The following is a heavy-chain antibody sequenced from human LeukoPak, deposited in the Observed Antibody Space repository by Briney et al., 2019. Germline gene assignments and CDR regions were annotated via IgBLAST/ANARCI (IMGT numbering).Heavy chain of an antibody. CDR1: GFTFNTYA. CDR2: ISGSSGST. V-gene: IGHV3-23*01. CDR3: AKALLSDPRTLDYFDY. J-gene: IGHJ4*02. D-gene: IGHD1-1*01. Sequence: PGGSLRLSCAASGFTFNTYAMSWVRRAPGKGLEWVSVISGSSGSTYYADSVKGRFTMSRDNSKNTLFLQMNSLRAEDTAVYYCAKALLSDPRTLDYFDYWGQGTLVTVSS.